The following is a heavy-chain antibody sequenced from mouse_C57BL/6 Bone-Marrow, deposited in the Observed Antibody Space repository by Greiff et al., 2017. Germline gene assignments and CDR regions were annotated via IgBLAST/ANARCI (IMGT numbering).Heavy chain of an antibody. CDR3: TTRRFLDY. Sequence: VQLKESGAELVRPGASVKLSCTASGFNIKDDYMHWVKQRPEQGLEWIGWIDPENGDTEYASKFQGKATITADTSSNTAYLQLSSLTSEDTAVYYCTTRRFLDYWGQGTSVTVSS. V-gene: IGHV14-4*01. CDR2: IDPENGDT. CDR1: GFNIKDDY. J-gene: IGHJ4*01.